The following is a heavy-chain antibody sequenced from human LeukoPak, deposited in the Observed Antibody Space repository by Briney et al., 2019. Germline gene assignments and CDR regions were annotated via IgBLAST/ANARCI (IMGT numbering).Heavy chain of an antibody. CDR2: INGTSTYT. V-gene: IGHV3-11*05. Sequence: PGGSLRLYCASSGFTFHDYFLKWIRQAPRKGLEWISYINGTSTYTRNADSVKGQFNISRDNARNSLYLQINSLRAEDTAVYYCARDRGVGVPPDGHEFDYWGQGTLVTVSP. CDR3: ARDRGVGVPPDGHEFDY. D-gene: IGHD3-10*01. J-gene: IGHJ4*02. CDR1: GFTFHDYF.